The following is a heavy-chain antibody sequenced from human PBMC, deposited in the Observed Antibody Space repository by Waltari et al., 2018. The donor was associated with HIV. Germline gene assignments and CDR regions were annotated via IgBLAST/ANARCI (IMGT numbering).Heavy chain of an antibody. D-gene: IGHD3-10*01. J-gene: IGHJ6*02. CDR2: ININSEI. Sequence: EVQLLESGGHFTPAGGSLRLSCDVSVSPVTDNYTRWVRPAPGKGLEWVLVININSEIYYTESVKGRFTIFRDNSKNTLYLQMNSLRAEDTAVYYCARMHRYYGSEQSRYFYFGMDVWGQGTTVTVYS. CDR3: ARMHRYYGSEQSRYFYFGMDV. V-gene: IGHV3-53*01. CDR1: VSPVTDNY.